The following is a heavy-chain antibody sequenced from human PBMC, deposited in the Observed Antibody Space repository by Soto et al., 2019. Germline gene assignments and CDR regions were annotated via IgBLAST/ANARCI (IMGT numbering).Heavy chain of an antibody. J-gene: IGHJ5*02. D-gene: IGHD1-26*01. CDR3: ARASRSGNNWFDP. CDR2: ITTYNDDT. Sequence: QVQLVQSGAEVKKPGASVKVSCKTSGYTFTNYGISWVRQAPGQGLEWMGWITTYNDDTNYAQKYQGRVTLTTDTSTSTPYMEVRSLRSDDTAVYYCARASRSGNNWFDPWCQGTLVTVSS. CDR1: GYTFTNYG. V-gene: IGHV1-18*01.